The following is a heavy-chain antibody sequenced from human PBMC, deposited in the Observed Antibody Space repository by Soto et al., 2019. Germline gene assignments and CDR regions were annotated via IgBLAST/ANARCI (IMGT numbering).Heavy chain of an antibody. J-gene: IGHJ3*02. D-gene: IGHD1-20*01. CDR1: GGSFSGYY. Sequence: KSSETLSLTCAVYGGSFSGYYWSWIRQPPGKGLEWIGEINHSGSTNYNPSLKSRVTISVDTSKNQFSLKLSSVTAADTAVYYCARTVLGIWGQGTMVTVSS. V-gene: IGHV4-34*01. CDR2: INHSGST. CDR3: ARTVLGI.